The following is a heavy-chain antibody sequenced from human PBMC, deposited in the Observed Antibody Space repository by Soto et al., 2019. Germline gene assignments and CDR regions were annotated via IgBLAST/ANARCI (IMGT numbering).Heavy chain of an antibody. CDR1: GFTFSSYA. V-gene: IGHV3-23*01. D-gene: IGHD2-8*01. CDR2: ISTSGDGI. J-gene: IGHJ4*02. Sequence: EVQLLESGGGLVQPGGSLRLSCAASGFTFSSYAMTWVRQAPGKGLEWVSVISTSGDGIYYADSVKGRFTISRDNSKNTLCLQMNSLRAEDTAVYYCATLARTKDFDYWGQGTLVTVSS. CDR3: ATLARTKDFDY.